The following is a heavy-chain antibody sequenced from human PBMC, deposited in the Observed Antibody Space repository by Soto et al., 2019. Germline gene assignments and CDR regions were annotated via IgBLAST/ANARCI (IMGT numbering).Heavy chain of an antibody. CDR1: GFTFNSYW. J-gene: IGHJ5*02. CDR3: ARYHLIQGSRWFDP. Sequence: EVQLVESGGGLVQPGGSLRLSCAASGFTFNSYWMTWVRQAPGKGLEWVANIKQAGSEKSYVDSVKGRFTISRDNAKNSLFLQMNSLRAEDTAVYYCARYHLIQGSRWFDPWGQGTLVTVSS. D-gene: IGHD5-18*01. CDR2: IKQAGSEK. V-gene: IGHV3-7*01.